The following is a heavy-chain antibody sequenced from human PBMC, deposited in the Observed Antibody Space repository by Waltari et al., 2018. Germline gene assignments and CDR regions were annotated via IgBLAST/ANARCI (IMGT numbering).Heavy chain of an antibody. CDR3: ARDGITIFGVVIRGKYYFDY. CDR1: GGSISSSSYY. V-gene: IGHV4-39*07. J-gene: IGHJ4*02. CDR2: IYYSGST. Sequence: QLQLQESGPGLVKPSETLSLTCTVSGGSISSSSYYWGWIRQPPGKGREWIGSIYYSGSTYYNPSLKSRVTISVDTSKNQFSLKLSSVTAADTAVYYCARDGITIFGVVIRGKYYFDYWGQGTLVTVSS. D-gene: IGHD3-3*01.